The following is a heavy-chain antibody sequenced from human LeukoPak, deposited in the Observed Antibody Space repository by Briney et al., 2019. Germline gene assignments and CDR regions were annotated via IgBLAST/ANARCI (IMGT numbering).Heavy chain of an antibody. CDR1: GFTFSSYA. CDR2: ISGSGGST. Sequence: GGSLRLSCAASGFTFSSYAMSWVRQAPGKGLEWVSAISGSGGSTYYADSVKGRFTISRDNSKNTLYLQMNSLRAEDTAVYYCAKEAGSSGYLQEDFDYWGQGTLVTVSS. J-gene: IGHJ4*02. V-gene: IGHV3-23*01. D-gene: IGHD3-22*01. CDR3: AKEAGSSGYLQEDFDY.